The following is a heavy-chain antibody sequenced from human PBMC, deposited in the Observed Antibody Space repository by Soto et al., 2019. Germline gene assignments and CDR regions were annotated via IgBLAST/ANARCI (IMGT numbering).Heavy chain of an antibody. CDR3: ARDQRQLNYDILTGSENYYGMDV. CDR2: INPSGGST. CDR1: GYTFTSYY. J-gene: IGHJ6*02. D-gene: IGHD3-9*01. Sequence: GASVKVSCKASGYTFTSYYMHWVRQAPGQGLEWMGIINPSGGSTSYAQKFQGRVTMTRDTSTSTVYMELSSLRSEDTAVYYCARDQRQLNYDILTGSENYYGMDVWGQGTTVTVSS. V-gene: IGHV1-46*01.